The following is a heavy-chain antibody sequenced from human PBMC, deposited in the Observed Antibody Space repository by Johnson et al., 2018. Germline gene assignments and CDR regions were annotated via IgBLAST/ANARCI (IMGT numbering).Heavy chain of an antibody. J-gene: IGHJ3*02. CDR2: ISYDGSNK. Sequence: QVQLVQSGGGVVQXGRSLRLSCAASGFTFSSYGIHWVRQAPGKGLEWVAVISYDGSNKYYADSVQGRFTLSRDNSKNTLYLQMNSLSAEDRAVFYCAKDRYHSGDYGGAFDIWGQGTMVTVSS. CDR1: GFTFSSYG. CDR3: AKDRYHSGDYGGAFDI. D-gene: IGHD4-23*01. V-gene: IGHV3-30*18.